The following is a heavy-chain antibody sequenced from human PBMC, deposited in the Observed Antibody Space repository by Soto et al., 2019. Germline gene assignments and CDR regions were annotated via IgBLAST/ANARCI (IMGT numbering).Heavy chain of an antibody. CDR1: GGSISSSNW. CDR2: IYHSGST. CDR3: ARDYMVRGVMRWFDP. Sequence: QVQLQESGPGLVKPSGTLSLTCAVSGGSISSSNWWSWVRQPQGKGRGWIGEIYHSGSTNYNPSLKSRVTISVDKSKNQFSLKLSSVTAADTAVYYCARDYMVRGVMRWFDPWGQGTLVTVSS. V-gene: IGHV4-4*02. D-gene: IGHD3-10*01. J-gene: IGHJ5*02.